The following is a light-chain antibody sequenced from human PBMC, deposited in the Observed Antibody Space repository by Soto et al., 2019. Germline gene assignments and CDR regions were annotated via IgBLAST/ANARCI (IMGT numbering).Light chain of an antibody. CDR1: QDIGND. V-gene: IGKV1-6*02. J-gene: IGKJ1*01. Sequence: AIQMTQSPSSLAGSVGDRLTITCRASQDIGNDLGWYQQKPGKAPKLLIYAASSLQSGVSSRFSGSGSGTECTLTISSLQPEEFAAYYCLQVFNFPRTFGQGTKVDIK. CDR2: AAS. CDR3: LQVFNFPRT.